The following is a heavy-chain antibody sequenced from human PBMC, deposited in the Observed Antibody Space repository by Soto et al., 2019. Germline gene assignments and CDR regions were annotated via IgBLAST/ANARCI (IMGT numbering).Heavy chain of an antibody. J-gene: IGHJ4*02. Sequence: PGVSLRLSCAASGFNLSSHWMSWLHQAPGKGLEWVANIKQDGSEKYYVDSVKGRFTISRDNAKNSLYLQMNSLRAEDTAVYYCARDDRNDEYYFDYWGQGTLVTVSS. V-gene: IGHV3-7*03. D-gene: IGHD1-1*01. CDR3: ARDDRNDEYYFDY. CDR2: IKQDGSEK. CDR1: GFNLSSHW.